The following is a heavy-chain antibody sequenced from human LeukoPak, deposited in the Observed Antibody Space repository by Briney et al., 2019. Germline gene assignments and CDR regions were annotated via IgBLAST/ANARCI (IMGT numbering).Heavy chain of an antibody. D-gene: IGHD3-22*01. Sequence: GGTLRLSCAASGFTFSSYGMNWVRQAPGKGLEWVSAISGSGGSTYYADPVKGRFTISRDNSKNTLYLQMNSLRAEDTAIYYCAKKSDSSGFYFDYWGQGTLVTVSS. CDR3: AKKSDSSGFYFDY. CDR1: GFTFSSYG. CDR2: ISGSGGST. V-gene: IGHV3-23*01. J-gene: IGHJ4*02.